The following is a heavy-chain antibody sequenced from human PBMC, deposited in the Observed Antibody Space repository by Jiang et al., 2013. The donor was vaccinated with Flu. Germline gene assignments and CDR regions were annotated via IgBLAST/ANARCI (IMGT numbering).Heavy chain of an antibody. CDR2: ISYDGSNK. CDR3: ASLDKPNYFDY. CDR1: GFTFSSYA. V-gene: IGHV3-30-3*01. Sequence: CAASGFTFSSYAMHWVRQAPGKGLEWVAVISYDGSNKYYADSVKGRFTISRDNSKNTLYLQMNSLRAEDTAVYYCASLDKPNYFDYWGQGTLVTVSS. D-gene: IGHD2-2*03. J-gene: IGHJ4*02.